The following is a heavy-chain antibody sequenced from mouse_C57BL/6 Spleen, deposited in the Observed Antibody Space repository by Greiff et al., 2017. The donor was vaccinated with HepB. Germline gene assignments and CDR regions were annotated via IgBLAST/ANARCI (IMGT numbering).Heavy chain of an antibody. CDR3: ARFDGWYFDV. CDR1: GFTFSSYA. J-gene: IGHJ1*03. CDR2: ISDGGSYT. V-gene: IGHV5-4*03. Sequence: DVKLVESGGGLVKPGGSLKLSCAASGFTFSSYAMSWVRQTPEKRLEWVATISDGGSYTYYPDNVKGRFTISRDNAKNNLYLQMSHLKSEDTAMYYCARFDGWYFDVWGTGTTVTVSS. D-gene: IGHD2-3*01.